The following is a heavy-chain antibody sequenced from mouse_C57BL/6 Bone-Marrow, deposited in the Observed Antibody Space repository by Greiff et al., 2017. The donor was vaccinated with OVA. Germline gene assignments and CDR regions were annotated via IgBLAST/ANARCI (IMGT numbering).Heavy chain of an antibody. CDR1: GFTFSSYA. D-gene: IGHD1-1*01. V-gene: IGHV5-9-1*02. CDR2: ISSGGDYI. CDR3: TRGHYGSSLDY. Sequence: EVQGVESGEGLVKPGGSLKLSCAASGFTFSSYAMSWVRQTPEKRLEWVAYISSGGDYIYYADTVKGRFTISRDNARNTLYLQMSILKSEDTAMYYCTRGHYGSSLDYWGQGTTLTVSS. J-gene: IGHJ2*01.